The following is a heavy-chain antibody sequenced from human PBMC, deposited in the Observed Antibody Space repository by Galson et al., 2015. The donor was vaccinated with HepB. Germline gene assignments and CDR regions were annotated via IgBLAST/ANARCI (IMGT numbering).Heavy chain of an antibody. CDR3: ARSNSGSYYGGFDY. D-gene: IGHD1-26*01. J-gene: IGHJ4*02. CDR2: VSYDGTNK. Sequence: SLRLSCAASGFTFSSYAMHWVRQAPGKGLERVAVVSYDGTNKYYADSVKGRFTISRDNSKNTLYLQMNSLRAEDTAVFYCARSNSGSYYGGFDYWGQGTLVTVSS. CDR1: GFTFSSYA. V-gene: IGHV3-30*01.